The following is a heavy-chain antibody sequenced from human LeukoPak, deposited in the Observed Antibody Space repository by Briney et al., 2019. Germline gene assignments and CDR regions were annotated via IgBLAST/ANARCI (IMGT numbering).Heavy chain of an antibody. D-gene: IGHD2-2*02. Sequence: SETLSLTCTVSGGSISSGSYCWSWIRQPAGKGLEWIGRIYTSGSTNYNPSLKSRITISVDTSKNQFSLKLSSVTAADTAVYYCARCSSTSCYMFDYWGQGTLVTVSS. CDR2: IYTSGST. V-gene: IGHV4-61*02. CDR1: GGSISSGSYC. J-gene: IGHJ4*02. CDR3: ARCSSTSCYMFDY.